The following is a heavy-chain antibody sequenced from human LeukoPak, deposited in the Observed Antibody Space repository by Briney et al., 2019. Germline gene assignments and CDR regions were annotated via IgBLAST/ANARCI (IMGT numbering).Heavy chain of an antibody. CDR1: GGSISSSSYY. CDR2: IYYSGST. V-gene: IGHV4-39*01. CDR3: ARLVWVAARPDYFDY. D-gene: IGHD6-6*01. J-gene: IGHJ4*02. Sequence: PSETLSFTCTVSGGSISSSSYYWGWIRQPPGKGLEWIGSIYYSGSTYYNPSLKSRVTISVDTSKNQFSLKLSSVTAADTAVYYCARLVWVAARPDYFDYWGQGTLVTVSS.